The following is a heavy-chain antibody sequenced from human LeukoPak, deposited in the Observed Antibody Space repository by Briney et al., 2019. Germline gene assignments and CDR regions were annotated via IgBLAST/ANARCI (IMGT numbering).Heavy chain of an antibody. CDR1: GFSFSRYA. CDR3: AKGTTTWIKTEEY. D-gene: IGHD1-1*01. CDR2: IDSDLGRT. J-gene: IGHJ4*02. V-gene: IGHV3-23*01. Sequence: GGSLRLSCVASGFSFSRYAMTWVRQTPGKGLEWVAGIDSDLGRTHFADSMKGRFTISRDNSKNTLYLQIKDLRVEDTALYYCAKGTTTWIKTEEYWGQGTQVTVSS.